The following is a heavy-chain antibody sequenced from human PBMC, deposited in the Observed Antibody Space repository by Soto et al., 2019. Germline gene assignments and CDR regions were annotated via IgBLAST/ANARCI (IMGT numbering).Heavy chain of an antibody. CDR2: IIPIFGTA. V-gene: IGHV1-69*12. CDR3: AGESKSVVVTGMEDWYFDL. Sequence: QVQLVQSGAEVKKPGSSVKVSCKASGGTFSSYAISWVRQAPGQGLEWMGGIIPIFGTANYAQKLQGRVTITADESTSTAYMELSSLRSEDTAVYYCAGESKSVVVTGMEDWYFDLWGRGTLVTVSS. CDR1: GGTFSSYA. D-gene: IGHD2-21*02. J-gene: IGHJ2*01.